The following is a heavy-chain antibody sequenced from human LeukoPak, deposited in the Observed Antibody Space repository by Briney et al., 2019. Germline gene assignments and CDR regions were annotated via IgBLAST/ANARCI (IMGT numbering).Heavy chain of an antibody. J-gene: IGHJ4*02. CDR1: GFTFSSYA. V-gene: IGHV3-23*01. CDR3: AKEGIVGAAARSYFDY. D-gene: IGHD1-26*01. CDR2: ISGSGGST. Sequence: GGSLRLSCAASGFTFSSYAMSWVRQAPGKGLEWVSAISGSGGSTYYADSVKGRFTIFRDNSKNTLYLQMNSLRAEDTAVYYCAKEGIVGAAARSYFDYWGQGTLVTVSS.